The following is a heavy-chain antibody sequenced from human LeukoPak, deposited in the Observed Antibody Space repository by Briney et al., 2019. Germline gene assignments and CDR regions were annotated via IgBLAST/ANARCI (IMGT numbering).Heavy chain of an antibody. CDR3: AREGITMVRGVIIGYFDY. Sequence: SETLSLTCTVSGGSISSGGYNWSWIRQHPGKGLEWIGYIYYSGGTYYNPSLKSRVTISVDTSKNQFSLKLSSVTAADTAVYYCAREGITMVRGVIIGYFDYWGQGTLVTVSS. CDR1: GGSISSGGYN. J-gene: IGHJ4*02. CDR2: IYYSGGT. V-gene: IGHV4-31*03. D-gene: IGHD3-10*01.